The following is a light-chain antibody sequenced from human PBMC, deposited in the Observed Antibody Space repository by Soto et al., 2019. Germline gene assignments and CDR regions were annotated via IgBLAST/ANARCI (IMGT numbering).Light chain of an antibody. CDR3: QSYATSLSGGYV. CDR2: GNN. CDR1: SSNIGAGFD. Sequence: QSVLTQSPSVSGAPGQSVSISCTGTSSNIGAGFDVHWYQQLPATAPKLLIYGNNNRPSGVPDRFSGSKSGTSASLAITGLQAEDEADYYCQSYATSLSGGYVFGTGTKVTVL. V-gene: IGLV1-40*01. J-gene: IGLJ1*01.